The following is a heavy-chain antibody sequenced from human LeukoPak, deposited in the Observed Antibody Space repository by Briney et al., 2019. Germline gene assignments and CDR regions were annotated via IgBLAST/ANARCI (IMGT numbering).Heavy chain of an antibody. CDR3: ARESPLPRNWFDP. CDR2: IYYSGST. CDR1: GGSINSGDYY. Sequence: SETLSLTCTVSGGSINSGDYYWSWIRQPPGKGLEWIGYIYYSGSTYYNPSLKSRVIISVDTSKNQFSLKLSSVTAADTAVYYCARESPLPRNWFDPWGQGTLVTVSS. J-gene: IGHJ5*02. V-gene: IGHV4-30-4*01.